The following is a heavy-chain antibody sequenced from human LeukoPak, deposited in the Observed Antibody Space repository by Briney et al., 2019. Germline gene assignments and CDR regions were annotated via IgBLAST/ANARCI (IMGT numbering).Heavy chain of an antibody. J-gene: IGHJ5*02. V-gene: IGHV4-59*12. Sequence: PSETLSLTCTVSGVSIRSYYWSWIRQPPGKGLEWIGYMYFSESPNYNPSLKSRVIISTDRSKNQLSLKLSSVTAADTAMYYCVRDRGGTHPLDLWGQGTLVTVSS. CDR1: GVSIRSYY. D-gene: IGHD2-15*01. CDR2: MYFSESP. CDR3: VRDRGGTHPLDL.